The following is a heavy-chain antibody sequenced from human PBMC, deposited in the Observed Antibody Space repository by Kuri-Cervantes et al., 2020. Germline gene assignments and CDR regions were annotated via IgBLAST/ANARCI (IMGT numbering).Heavy chain of an antibody. CDR2: ISYDGSNK. J-gene: IGHJ6*02. CDR3: ARGDLVVTAIRGDYYYYGMDV. D-gene: IGHD2-21*02. Sequence: GESLKISCAASGITFSSYGMHWVRQAPGKGLEWVAVISYDGSNKYYADSVKGRFTISRDSSKNTLYLQMNSLRAEDTAVYYCARGDLVVTAIRGDYYYYGMDVWGQGTTVTVSS. V-gene: IGHV3-30*03. CDR1: GITFSSYG.